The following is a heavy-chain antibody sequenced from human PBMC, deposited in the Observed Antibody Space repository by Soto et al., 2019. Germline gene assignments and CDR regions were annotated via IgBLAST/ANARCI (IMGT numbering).Heavy chain of an antibody. CDR2: IYHSGST. D-gene: IGHD2-2*01. Sequence: PSGTLSLTCAVSGGSISSGGYSWSWIRQPPGKGLEWIGYIYHSGSTYYNPSLKSRVTISVDRSKNQFSLKLSSVTAADTAVYYSARVPDRWGQGTLVTVSS. CDR1: GGSISSGGYS. V-gene: IGHV4-30-2*01. J-gene: IGHJ5*02. CDR3: ARVPDR.